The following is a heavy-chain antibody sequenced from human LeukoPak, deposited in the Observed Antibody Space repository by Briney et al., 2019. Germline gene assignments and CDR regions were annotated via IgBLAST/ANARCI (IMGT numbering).Heavy chain of an antibody. CDR1: GGSISSYY. CDR2: IYYSGST. V-gene: IGHV4-59*01. CDR3: ARVSLSPGRTGYSSSWYPTDLFYFDY. D-gene: IGHD6-13*01. J-gene: IGHJ4*02. Sequence: SETLSLTCTVSGGSISSYYWSWIRQPPGKGLEWIGYIYYSGSTNYNPSLKSRVTISVDTSKNQFSLKLSSVTAADTAVYYCARVSLSPGRTGYSSSWYPTDLFYFDYWGQGTLVTVSS.